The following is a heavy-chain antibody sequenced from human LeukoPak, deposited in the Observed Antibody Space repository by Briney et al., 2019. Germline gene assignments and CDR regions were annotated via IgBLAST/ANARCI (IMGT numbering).Heavy chain of an antibody. CDR3: ARDYDGSGWSF. Sequence: SGGSLRLSCAASGFTFSNYGMHWVRQAPGKGLEWVAVIWYDGSNKYYADSVKGRFTISRDNSKNTLYLQMNSLRAEDTAVYYCARDYDGSGWSFWGQGTLVTASS. V-gene: IGHV3-33*01. D-gene: IGHD6-19*01. J-gene: IGHJ4*02. CDR1: GFTFSNYG. CDR2: IWYDGSNK.